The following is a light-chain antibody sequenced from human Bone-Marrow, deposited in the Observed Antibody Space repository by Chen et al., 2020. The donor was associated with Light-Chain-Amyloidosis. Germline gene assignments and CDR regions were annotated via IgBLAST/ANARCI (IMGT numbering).Light chain of an antibody. CDR1: NIGSTS. J-gene: IGLJ3*02. CDR3: QVWDRSSDRPV. V-gene: IGLV3-21*02. Sequence: SYVLTQPSSVSVAPGQTATIACGGNNIGSTSVHWYQQTPGQAPLLVVYADSDRPSGIPERLSGSNSGNTATLTSSRVEAGDEADYYCQVWDRSSDRPVFGGGTKLTVL. CDR2: ADS.